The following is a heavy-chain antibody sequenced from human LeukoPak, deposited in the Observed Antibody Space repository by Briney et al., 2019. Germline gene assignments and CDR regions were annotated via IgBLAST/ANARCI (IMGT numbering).Heavy chain of an antibody. V-gene: IGHV3-74*01. D-gene: IGHD6-13*01. Sequence: PGGSLRLSCAASGFTFSSYWMHWVRQAPGKGPVWVSRIDTDGSSTSYADSVKGRFTISRDNAKNTLYLQMSSLRAEDTAVYYCILAAAGTEFDSWGQGSLVTVSS. CDR2: IDTDGSST. CDR1: GFTFSSYW. CDR3: ILAAAGTEFDS. J-gene: IGHJ4*02.